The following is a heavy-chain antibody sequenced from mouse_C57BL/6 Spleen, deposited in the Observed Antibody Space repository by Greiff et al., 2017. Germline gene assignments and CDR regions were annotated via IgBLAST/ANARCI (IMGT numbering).Heavy chain of an antibody. V-gene: IGHV1-15*01. CDR2: IDPETGGT. CDR3: TTNYYGSSYKLN. D-gene: IGHD1-1*01. Sequence: VQLQQSGAELVRPGASVTLSCKASGYTFTDYEMHWVKQTPVHGLEWIGAIDPETGGTAYNQKFKGKAILTADKSSSTAYMELRSLTSEDSAVYYCTTNYYGSSYKLNWGQGTLVTVSA. CDR1: GYTFTDYE. J-gene: IGHJ3*01.